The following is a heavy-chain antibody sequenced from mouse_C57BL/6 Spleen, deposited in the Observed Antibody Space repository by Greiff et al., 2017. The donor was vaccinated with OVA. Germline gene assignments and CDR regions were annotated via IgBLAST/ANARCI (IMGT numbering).Heavy chain of an antibody. CDR2: IDPSDSYT. CDR1: GYTFTSYW. CDR3: ARSYGSNYYAMDY. J-gene: IGHJ4*01. Sequence: VQLQQPGAELVKPGASVMLSCKASGYTFTSYWMQWVKQRPGQGLEWIGEIDPSDSYTNYNQKFKGKATLTVDTSSSTAYMQLSSLTSEDSAVYYCARSYGSNYYAMDYWGQGTSVTVSS. V-gene: IGHV1-50*01. D-gene: IGHD1-1*01.